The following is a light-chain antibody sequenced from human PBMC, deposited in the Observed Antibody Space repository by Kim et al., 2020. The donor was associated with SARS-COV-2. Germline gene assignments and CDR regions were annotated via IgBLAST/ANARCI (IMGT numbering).Light chain of an antibody. CDR3: HQYYRTPLT. CDR2: WAS. CDR1: HSVLYSPNNKNY. V-gene: IGKV4-1*01. Sequence: RATINCKSSHSVLYSPNNKNYLAWYQQKPGQPPKLLIYWASTRGSGVPDRFSGSGSGTDFTLTIGSLQAEDVAVYYCHQYYRTPLTFGGGTKLEI. J-gene: IGKJ4*01.